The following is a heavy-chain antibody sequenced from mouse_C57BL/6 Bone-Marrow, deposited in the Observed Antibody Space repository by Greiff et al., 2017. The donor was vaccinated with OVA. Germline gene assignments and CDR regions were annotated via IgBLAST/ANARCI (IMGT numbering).Heavy chain of an antibody. Sequence: VQLQQSGAELVKPGASVKISCKVSGYTFTDYTIHWMKQRPEQGLEWIGYIYPSDGSTKYNEKFKGKATLTADKSSSTAYMQLNNLTSEDSAVYFCEDGDGYCDPFAYWGQGTLVTVSA. CDR3: EDGDGYCDPFAY. V-gene: IGHV1-78*01. CDR1: GYTFTDYT. D-gene: IGHD2-3*01. CDR2: IYPSDGST. J-gene: IGHJ3*01.